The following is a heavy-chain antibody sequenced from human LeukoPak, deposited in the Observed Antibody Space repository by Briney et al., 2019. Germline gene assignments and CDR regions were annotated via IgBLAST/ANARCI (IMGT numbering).Heavy chain of an antibody. CDR3: ARFDSSGWSRLYFDY. Sequence: GASVKVSCKASGYTFTSYGISWVRQAPGQGREWMGGISAYNGNTNYAQKLQGRVTMTTGTSTSTAYMELRSLRSDDTAVYYCARFDSSGWSRLYFDYWGQGTLVTVSS. CDR2: ISAYNGNT. J-gene: IGHJ4*02. CDR1: GYTFTSYG. V-gene: IGHV1-18*01. D-gene: IGHD6-19*01.